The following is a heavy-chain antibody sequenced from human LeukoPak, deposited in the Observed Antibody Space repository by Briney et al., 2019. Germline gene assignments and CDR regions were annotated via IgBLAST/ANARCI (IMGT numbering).Heavy chain of an antibody. CDR1: GLSFSTLD. Sequence: GGSLRLSCASSGLSFSTLDMSWVRQAPGKGLEFVSGINDDWGTTDYADSVKGRFTISRDNSKNTLYLQMNSLRTEDTALCYCVRGLYGLGWDYWGQGTLVTVSS. D-gene: IGHD3-10*01. J-gene: IGHJ4*02. CDR3: VRGLYGLGWDY. CDR2: INDDWGTT. V-gene: IGHV3-64D*06.